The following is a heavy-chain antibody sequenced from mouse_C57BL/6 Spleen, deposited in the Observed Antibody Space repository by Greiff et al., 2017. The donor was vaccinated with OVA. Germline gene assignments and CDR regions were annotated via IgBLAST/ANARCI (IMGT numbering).Heavy chain of an antibody. D-gene: IGHD2-5*01. Sequence: VQLQQSGTVLARPGASVKMSCKTSGYTFTSYWMHWVKQRPGQGLEWIGDIYPGNSDTSYNQKFKGKAKLTAVTSASTAYMELSSLTNEDSAVYYCTRESNYVFAYWGQGTLVTVSA. J-gene: IGHJ3*01. V-gene: IGHV1-5*01. CDR1: GYTFTSYW. CDR2: IYPGNSDT. CDR3: TRESNYVFAY.